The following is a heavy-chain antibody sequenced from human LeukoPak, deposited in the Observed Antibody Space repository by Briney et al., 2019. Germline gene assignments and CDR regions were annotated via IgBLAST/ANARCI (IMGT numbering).Heavy chain of an antibody. CDR1: GYTFTSYD. CDR2: MNPNSGNT. CDR3: ARGCSSSCPLPDAFDI. D-gene: IGHD6-13*01. J-gene: IGHJ3*02. V-gene: IGHV1-8*03. Sequence: ASVKVSCKASGYTFTSYDINWVRQATGQGLEWMGWMNPNSGNTGYAQKFQGRVTITRSTSISTAYMELSSLRSEDTAVYYCARGCSSSCPLPDAFDIWGQGTMVTVSS.